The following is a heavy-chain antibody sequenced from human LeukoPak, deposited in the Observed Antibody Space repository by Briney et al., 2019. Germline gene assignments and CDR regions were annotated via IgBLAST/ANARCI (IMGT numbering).Heavy chain of an antibody. CDR2: ISSSGSTI. Sequence: GGSLRLSCAASGFTFSSYDMNWVRQAPGKGLEWVSYISSSGSTIYYADSVKGRFTISRDNAKNSLYLQMNSLRAEDTAVYYCARAVVRGVNPLDYWGQGTLVTVSS. J-gene: IGHJ4*02. V-gene: IGHV3-48*03. CDR1: GFTFSSYD. CDR3: ARAVVRGVNPLDY. D-gene: IGHD3-10*01.